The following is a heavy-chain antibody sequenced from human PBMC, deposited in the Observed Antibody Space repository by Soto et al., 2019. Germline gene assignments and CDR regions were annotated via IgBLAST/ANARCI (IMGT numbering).Heavy chain of an antibody. CDR1: GGSISSYY. Sequence: PSETLSLTCTVSGGSISSYYWSSIRQPPGKGLEWIGFIYYSGSSNYDPSLKSRVTISVYTSKNQFSPKPSSVTAADTAVYYCARTMNDNYYDSSGYAAPTIWFDPWGQGTLVTVSS. V-gene: IGHV4-59*01. D-gene: IGHD3-22*01. J-gene: IGHJ5*02. CDR3: ARTMNDNYYDSSGYAAPTIWFDP. CDR2: IYYSGSS.